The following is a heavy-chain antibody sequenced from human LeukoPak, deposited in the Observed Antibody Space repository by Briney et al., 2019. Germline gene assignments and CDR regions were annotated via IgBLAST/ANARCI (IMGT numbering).Heavy chain of an antibody. CDR2: IRGGGTST. V-gene: IGHV3-23*01. CDR1: GFTFNSYA. Sequence: PGGSLRLSCAASGFTFNSYAMNWVRQAPGKGLEWVSAIRGGGTSTYYADSVKGRFSISRDNSKSTLYLQMSSLRAEDTAAYYCAKDAGYCSGASCYFDYWGQGTLVTVSS. CDR3: AKDAGYCSGASCYFDY. J-gene: IGHJ4*02. D-gene: IGHD2-15*01.